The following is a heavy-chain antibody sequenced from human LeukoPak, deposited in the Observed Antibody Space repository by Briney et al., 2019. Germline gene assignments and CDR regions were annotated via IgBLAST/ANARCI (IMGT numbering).Heavy chain of an antibody. J-gene: IGHJ4*02. Sequence: GGSLRLSCAASGFTFSSYGMHWVRQAPGKGLEWVAVISYDGSNKYYADSVKGRFTISRDNSKNTLHLQMNSLRAEDTAVYYCAKDATTAPFDYWGQGTLVTVSS. D-gene: IGHD5-18*01. CDR2: ISYDGSNK. CDR3: AKDATTAPFDY. V-gene: IGHV3-30*18. CDR1: GFTFSSYG.